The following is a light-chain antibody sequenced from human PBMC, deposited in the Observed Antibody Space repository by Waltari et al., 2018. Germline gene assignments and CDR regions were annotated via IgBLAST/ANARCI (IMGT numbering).Light chain of an antibody. V-gene: IGKV3-15*01. J-gene: IGKJ1*01. CDR2: GAS. CDR3: QHYNNWPRT. Sequence: EILMTQSPATLSVSPGERATLSCRASQSVNSNLAWYQQKPGQAPRLLIYGASTRATGIPARFSGSGSGTEFTLTISSLQSEDFAIYYCQHYNNWPRTFGQGTKVEIK. CDR1: QSVNSN.